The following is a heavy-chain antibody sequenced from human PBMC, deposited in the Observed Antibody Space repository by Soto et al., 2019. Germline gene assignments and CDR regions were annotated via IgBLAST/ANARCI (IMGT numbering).Heavy chain of an antibody. CDR3: TSSHSTSSSPDY. Sequence: SETLSLTCSVSGGSMRNYYWNWIRQPPGRGLEWIGYVYHSGSTNYNPSLKSRVSMSVDVSRNHFSLTLHSVTAADTAVYFCTSSHSTSSSPDYWGQGTLVTVSS. V-gene: IGHV4-59*01. CDR1: GGSMRNYY. J-gene: IGHJ4*02. CDR2: VYHSGST. D-gene: IGHD6-6*01.